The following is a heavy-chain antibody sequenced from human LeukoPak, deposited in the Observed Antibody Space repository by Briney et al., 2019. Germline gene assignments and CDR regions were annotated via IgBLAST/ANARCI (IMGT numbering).Heavy chain of an antibody. CDR1: GLIFSDAW. J-gene: IGHJ4*02. D-gene: IGHD7-27*01. CDR2: IKSKVDGGTV. CDR3: TKDPPLTGGVYSAY. Sequence: GGSLRLSCVASGLIFSDAWMNWVRQAPGKGLEWVGRIKSKVDGGTVDYAAPMKGRFTISRDDSKSTLYLQLNSLKTEDSAVYYCTKDPPLTGGVYSAYWGQGTLVTVSS. V-gene: IGHV3-15*07.